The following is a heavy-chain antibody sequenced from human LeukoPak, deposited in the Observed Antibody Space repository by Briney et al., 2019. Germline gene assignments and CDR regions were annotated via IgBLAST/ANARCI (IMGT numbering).Heavy chain of an antibody. CDR3: ARDSLVGSYYYFDY. Sequence: SETLSLTCTVSGGSISSYYWSWIRQPPGKGLQWIGRIYSSGSTNYNPSLKSRVTMAVDTSKNQFSLKLSSVTAADTAIYYCARDSLVGSYYYFDYWGQGTLVTVSS. D-gene: IGHD3-10*01. CDR1: GGSISSYY. CDR2: IYSSGST. V-gene: IGHV4-4*07. J-gene: IGHJ4*02.